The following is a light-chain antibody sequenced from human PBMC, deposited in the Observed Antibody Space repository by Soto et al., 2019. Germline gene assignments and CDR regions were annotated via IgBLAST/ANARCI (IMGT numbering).Light chain of an antibody. V-gene: IGLV3-21*02. CDR3: QVWDTTSDQLYV. J-gene: IGLJ1*01. CDR2: DDS. Sequence: SYELTRPPSVSVAPGQTARITCGGHNIGSKTVHWYQQMPGQAPVLVIYDDSDRPSGIPERFSGSNSGNTATLTISRVEAGDEAVYYCQVWDTTSDQLYVFGTGTKVTVL. CDR1: NIGSKT.